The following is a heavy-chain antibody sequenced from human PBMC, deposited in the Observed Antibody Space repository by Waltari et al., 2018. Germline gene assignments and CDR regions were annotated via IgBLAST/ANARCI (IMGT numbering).Heavy chain of an antibody. CDR2: ISSSSSYI. CDR1: GFTFSSYS. J-gene: IGHJ5*02. D-gene: IGHD3-16*02. CDR3: ARADFMITFGGVIVPNWFDP. Sequence: EVQLVESGGGLVKPGGSLRLSCAASGFTFSSYSMNWVRQAPGKGLGWVSSISSSSSYIYYAYSVKGRFTISRDNAKNSLYLQMNSLRAEDTAVYYCARADFMITFGGVIVPNWFDPWGQGTLVTVSS. V-gene: IGHV3-21*01.